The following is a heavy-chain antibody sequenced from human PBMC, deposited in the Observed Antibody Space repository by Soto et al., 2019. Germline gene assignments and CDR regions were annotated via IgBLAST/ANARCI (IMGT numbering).Heavy chain of an antibody. J-gene: IGHJ6*02. V-gene: IGHV1-3*01. Sequence: ASVKVSCKASGYTFTSYAMHWVRQAPGQRLEWMGWINAGNGNTKYSQKFQGRVTITRDTSASTAYMELSSLRSEDTAVYYCARDLDGYYVHHYYYDMDGWGQGTTVTVSS. CDR2: INAGNGNT. D-gene: IGHD4-17*01. CDR3: ARDLDGYYVHHYYYDMDG. CDR1: GYTFTSYA.